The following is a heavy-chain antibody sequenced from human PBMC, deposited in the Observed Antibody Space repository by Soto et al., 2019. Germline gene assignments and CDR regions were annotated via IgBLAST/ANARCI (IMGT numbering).Heavy chain of an antibody. CDR3: AADLPDCSGGSCLLEYYYYYGMDV. J-gene: IGHJ6*02. CDR2: IVVGSGNT. V-gene: IGHV1-58*01. Sequence: QMQLVQSGPEVKKPGTAVKVSCKASGFTFTSSAVQWVRQARGQRLEWIGGIVVGSGNTNYAQKFQERVTITRDMSTSTAYMELSSLRSEDTAVYYCAADLPDCSGGSCLLEYYYYYGMDVWGQGTTVTVSS. CDR1: GFTFTSSA. D-gene: IGHD2-15*01.